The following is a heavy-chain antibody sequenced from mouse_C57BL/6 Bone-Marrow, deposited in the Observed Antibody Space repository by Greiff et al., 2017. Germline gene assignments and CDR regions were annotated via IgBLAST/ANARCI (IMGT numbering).Heavy chain of an antibody. V-gene: IGHV14-4*01. Sequence: EVQLQQSGAELVRPGASVKLSCTASGFNIKDDYMHWVKQRPEQGLEWIGWIDPENGDTEYASKFQGKATITADTSSNTAYLQLSSLTSEDSAVYYCTTGSMDYWGQGTSVTVSS. CDR2: IDPENGDT. CDR3: TTGSMDY. J-gene: IGHJ4*01. CDR1: GFNIKDDY.